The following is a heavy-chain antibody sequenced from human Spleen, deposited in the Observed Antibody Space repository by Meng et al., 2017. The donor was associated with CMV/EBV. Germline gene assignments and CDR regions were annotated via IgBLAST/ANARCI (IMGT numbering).Heavy chain of an antibody. CDR3: ARVRNPVVRGIIIYYFDY. D-gene: IGHD3-10*01. Sequence: ASVKVSCKASGFTFTGYYMHWVRQAPGQGFEWMGWINPNSGGTNYEQKFQGRVTMTRDTSISTAYMELSRLRSDDTAVYYCARVRNPVVRGIIIYYFDYWGQGTLVTVSS. CDR2: INPNSGGT. V-gene: IGHV1-2*02. J-gene: IGHJ4*02. CDR1: GFTFTGYY.